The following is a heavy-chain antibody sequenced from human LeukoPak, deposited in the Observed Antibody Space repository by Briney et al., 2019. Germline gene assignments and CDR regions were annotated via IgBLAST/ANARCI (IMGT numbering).Heavy chain of an antibody. Sequence: SETLSLTCTVSGGSISSYYWSWIRQPPGKGLEWIGYIYYSGSTNYNPSLKSRVTISADTSKNQFSLKLSSVTAADTAVYYCARRGYCSSTSCYAFDYWGQGTLVTVSS. CDR1: GGSISSYY. D-gene: IGHD2-2*01. J-gene: IGHJ4*02. CDR2: IYYSGST. CDR3: ARRGYCSSTSCYAFDY. V-gene: IGHV4-59*08.